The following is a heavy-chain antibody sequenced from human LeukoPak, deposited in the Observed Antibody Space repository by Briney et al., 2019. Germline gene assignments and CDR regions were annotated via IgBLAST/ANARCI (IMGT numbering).Heavy chain of an antibody. D-gene: IGHD6-13*01. CDR3: ARHWETSSWYVDY. J-gene: IGHJ4*02. CDR2: ISYSGST. Sequence: SETLSLTCTVSGGSISSYYWSWIRQPPGKGLEWIGYISYSGSTNYNPSLKSRVTISVDTSKNQLSLKLSSVTAADTAVYYCARHWETSSWYVDYWGQRTRVTVSS. CDR1: GGSISSYY. V-gene: IGHV4-59*08.